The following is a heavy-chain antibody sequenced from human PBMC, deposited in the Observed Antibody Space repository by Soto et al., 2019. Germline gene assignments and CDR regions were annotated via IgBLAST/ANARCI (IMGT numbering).Heavy chain of an antibody. CDR3: AHSRWSYYFDY. D-gene: IGHD2-8*01. CDR1: GFSLSTSGVS. CDR2: IYWDDDN. Sequence: QITLKESGPTLVKPPQTLTLTCTFPGFSLSTSGVSVGWIRQPPGKALEWLALIYWDDDNRYSPSLKSRLTITKDTSKNQVVLTMTNMDPVDTATYYCAHSRWSYYFDYWGQGTLVTVSS. V-gene: IGHV2-5*02. J-gene: IGHJ4*02.